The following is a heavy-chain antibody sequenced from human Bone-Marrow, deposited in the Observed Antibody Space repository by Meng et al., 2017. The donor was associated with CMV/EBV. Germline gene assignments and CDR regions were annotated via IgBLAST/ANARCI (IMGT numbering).Heavy chain of an antibody. V-gene: IGHV1-2*02. CDR3: ARDQARITIFGVVIPHYYYYGMDV. CDR2: INPNSGGT. Sequence: ASVKVSCKASGYTFTGYYMHWVRQAPGQGLEWMGWINPNSGGTNYAQKFQGRVTMTRDTSISTAYMELSRLRSDDTAVYYCARDQARITIFGVVIPHYYYYGMDVCGQRTTVTVSS. D-gene: IGHD3-3*01. J-gene: IGHJ6*02. CDR1: GYTFTGYY.